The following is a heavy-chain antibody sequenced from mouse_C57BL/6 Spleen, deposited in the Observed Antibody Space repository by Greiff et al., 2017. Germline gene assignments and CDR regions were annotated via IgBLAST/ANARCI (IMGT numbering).Heavy chain of an antibody. Sequence: VQLQQSGPGLVKPSQSLSLTCSVTGYSITSGYYWNWIRQFPGNKLEWMGYISYDGSNNYNPSLKNRISLTRDTSKNQFFLKLKSLTAEDTATYYCARDQAYWGQGTLVTVSA. V-gene: IGHV3-6*01. CDR2: ISYDGSN. CDR3: ARDQAY. J-gene: IGHJ3*01. CDR1: GYSITSGYY.